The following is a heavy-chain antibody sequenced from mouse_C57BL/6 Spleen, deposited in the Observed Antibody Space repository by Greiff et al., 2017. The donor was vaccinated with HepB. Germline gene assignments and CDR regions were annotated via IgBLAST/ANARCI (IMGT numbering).Heavy chain of an antibody. J-gene: IGHJ2*01. V-gene: IGHV5-12*01. D-gene: IGHD3-2*02. CDR2: ISNGGGST. CDR1: GFTFSDYY. Sequence: DVKLVESGGGLVQPGGSLKLSCAASGFTFSDYYMYWVRQTPEKRLEWVAYISNGGGSTYYPDTVKGRFTISRDNAKHTLYLQMSRLKSEDTAMYYCARLDSSGYFDYWGQGTTLTVSS. CDR3: ARLDSSGYFDY.